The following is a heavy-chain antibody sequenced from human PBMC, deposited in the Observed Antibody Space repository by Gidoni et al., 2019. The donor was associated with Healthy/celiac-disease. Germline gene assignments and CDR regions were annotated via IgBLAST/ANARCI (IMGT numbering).Heavy chain of an antibody. CDR2: ISVYNGHT. V-gene: IGHV1-18*04. J-gene: IGHJ4*02. CDR3: ARGGGDTLTDFDY. CDR1: GYTFTSYA. Sequence: QVHLVQSGAEVKKPGASVKVSCKASGYTFTSYAISWVRQAPGQGLEWKGWISVYNGHTKYAQKIQGRVSMTTDTSTRTAYMELRSLRSDDTAVYYCARGGGDTLTDFDYWGQGTLVTVSS. D-gene: IGHD3-10*01.